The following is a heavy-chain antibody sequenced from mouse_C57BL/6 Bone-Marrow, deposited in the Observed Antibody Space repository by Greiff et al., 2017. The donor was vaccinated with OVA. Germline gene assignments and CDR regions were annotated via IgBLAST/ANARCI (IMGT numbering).Heavy chain of an antibody. D-gene: IGHD4-1*01. Sequence: DVKLVESGPGLVKPSQSLSLTCSVTGYSITSGYYWNWIRQFPGNKLEWMGYISYDGSNNYNPSLKNRISITRDTSKNQFFLKLNSVTTEDTATYYCGTLTGDYWGQGTTLTVSS. CDR1: GYSITSGYY. CDR3: GTLTGDY. V-gene: IGHV3-6*01. J-gene: IGHJ2*01. CDR2: ISYDGSN.